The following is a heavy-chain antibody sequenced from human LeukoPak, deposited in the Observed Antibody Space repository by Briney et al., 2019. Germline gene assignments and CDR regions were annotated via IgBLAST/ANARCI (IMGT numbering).Heavy chain of an antibody. CDR3: ARRARRGGPSVRDY. J-gene: IGHJ4*02. CDR2: INPNSGGT. V-gene: IGHV1-2*02. Sequence: ASVTVTCTASGCTFTDYYMHWVRQAPGQGLEWMGWINPNSGGTNYAQTFQGRVTMTRDTSINTAYMVLRRLMSDDTAVDYCARRARRGGPSVRDYWGQGTLVIVSS. CDR1: GCTFTDYY. D-gene: IGHD2-15*01.